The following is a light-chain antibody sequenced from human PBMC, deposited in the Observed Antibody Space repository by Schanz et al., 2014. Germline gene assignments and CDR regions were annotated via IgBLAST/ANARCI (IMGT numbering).Light chain of an antibody. Sequence: EIVLTQSPGTLSLSPGERATLSCRASQSVSSSYLAWYQQKPGQTPRLLIYDASSRATGIPDRFSGSGSGTDFTLTISRLEPEDFAVYYCQQYNKWPRGTFGQGTKVEIK. J-gene: IGKJ1*01. CDR3: QQYNKWPRGT. CDR1: QSVSSSY. CDR2: DAS. V-gene: IGKV3D-20*02.